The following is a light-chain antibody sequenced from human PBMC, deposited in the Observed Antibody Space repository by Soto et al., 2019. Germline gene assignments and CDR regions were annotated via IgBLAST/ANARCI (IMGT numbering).Light chain of an antibody. Sequence: QSALTQPASVSGSLGQSITISCTGTSSDVGAYNYVSWYQHHPGKAPKLMIYDVSDRPSGVSNRFSGSKSGNTASLTISRLQAEDEADYYCSSYATSGTLFGGGTQLTVL. CDR3: SSYATSGTL. CDR2: DVS. J-gene: IGLJ3*02. V-gene: IGLV2-14*03. CDR1: SSDVGAYNY.